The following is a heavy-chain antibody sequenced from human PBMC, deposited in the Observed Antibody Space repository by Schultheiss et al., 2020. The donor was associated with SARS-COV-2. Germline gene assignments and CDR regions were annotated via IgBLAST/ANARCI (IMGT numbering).Heavy chain of an antibody. D-gene: IGHD3-10*01. CDR1: GFTFSSNY. V-gene: IGHV3-53*01. CDR2: IYSGGST. Sequence: GGSLRLSCAASGFTFSSNYMSWVRQAPGKGLEWVSVIYSGGSTYYADSVKGRFTISRDNSKNTLYLQMNSLRAEDTAVYYCARDLVRMYGSGSYLHYYYYGMDVWGQGTTVTVSS. J-gene: IGHJ6*02. CDR3: ARDLVRMYGSGSYLHYYYYGMDV.